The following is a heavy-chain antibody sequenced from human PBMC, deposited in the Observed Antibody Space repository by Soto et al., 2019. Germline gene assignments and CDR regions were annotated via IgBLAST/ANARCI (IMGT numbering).Heavy chain of an antibody. D-gene: IGHD2-15*01. CDR3: ARDLIEYGAGCYSQGCDY. V-gene: IGHV4-39*02. CDR2: IYYSGRT. CDR1: GGSISSSSHY. J-gene: IGHJ4*02. Sequence: PSETLSLTCTVFGGSISSSSHYWGWIRKTPGKGLEGIGRIYYSGRTYYNPSLKSRVTISVDTSKNQFSLRAEDRAVYYCARDLIEYGAGCYSQGCDYWGQGTLVTVSS.